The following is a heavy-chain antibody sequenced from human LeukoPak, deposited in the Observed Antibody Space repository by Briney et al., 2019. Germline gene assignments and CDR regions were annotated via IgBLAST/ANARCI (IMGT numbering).Heavy chain of an antibody. D-gene: IGHD5-18*01. CDR2: IQNDGSNK. J-gene: IGHJ4*02. CDR1: GFTFSSYG. V-gene: IGHV3-30*02. CDR3: AKDERYSYGIFDY. Sequence: GGSLRLSCAASGFTFSSYGMHWVRQAPRKGLEWVAFIQNDGSNKYYADSVKGRFTISRDNSKNTLYLQMNSLRAEDTAVYYCAKDERYSYGIFDYWGQGTLVTVSS.